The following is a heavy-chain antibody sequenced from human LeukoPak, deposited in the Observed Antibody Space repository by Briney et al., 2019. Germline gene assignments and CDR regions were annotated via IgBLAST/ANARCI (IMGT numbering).Heavy chain of an antibody. J-gene: IGHJ4*02. Sequence: GGSLRLSCAASGFTFSSYARSWVRQAPGKGLEWVSSISGSGGSTYYADSVKGRFSISRDNSKNTLYLQMNSLRAEDTAIYHCAKDREGRWLQLDYWGQGTLVTVSS. CDR3: AKDREGRWLQLDY. CDR2: ISGSGGST. CDR1: GFTFSSYA. D-gene: IGHD5-24*01. V-gene: IGHV3-23*01.